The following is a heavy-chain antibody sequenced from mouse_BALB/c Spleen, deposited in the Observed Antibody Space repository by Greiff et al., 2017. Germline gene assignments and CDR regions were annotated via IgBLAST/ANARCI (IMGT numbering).Heavy chain of an antibody. CDR1: GYTFTDYY. Sequence: QVQLQQPGAELARPGASVKLSCKASGYTFTDYYIHWVKQRTGQGLEWIGEIYPGSGNTYYNEKFKGKATLTADKSSSTAYMQLSSLTSEDSAVYFCARLRLYAMDYWGQGTSVTVSS. V-gene: IGHV1-77*01. D-gene: IGHD2-4*01. J-gene: IGHJ4*01. CDR2: IYPGSGNT. CDR3: ARLRLYAMDY.